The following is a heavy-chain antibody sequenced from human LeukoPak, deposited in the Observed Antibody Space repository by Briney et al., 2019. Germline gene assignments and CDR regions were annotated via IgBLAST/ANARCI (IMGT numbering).Heavy chain of an antibody. CDR2: ISWNSGSI. V-gene: IGHV3-9*01. CDR3: AKGRDKYQLLSKNRFDP. D-gene: IGHD2-2*01. Sequence: PGGSLRLSCAASGFTFDDYAMHWVRQAPGKGLEWVSGISWNSGSIGYADSVKGRFTISRDNAKNSLYLQMNSLRAEDTALYYCAKGRDKYQLLSKNRFDPWGQGTLVTVSS. J-gene: IGHJ5*02. CDR1: GFTFDDYA.